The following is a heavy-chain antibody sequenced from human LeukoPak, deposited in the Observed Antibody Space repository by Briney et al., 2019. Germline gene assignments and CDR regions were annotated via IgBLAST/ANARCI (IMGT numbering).Heavy chain of an antibody. J-gene: IGHJ4*02. D-gene: IGHD6-19*01. Sequence: GGSLRLSCAASGFTFSSYSMNWVRQAPGKGLEWISYISSSSSTIYYADSAKGRFTISRDNAKNSLYLQMNSLRAADTAVYYCATTAGIAVAGYFDYWGQGTLVTVSS. CDR2: ISSSSSTI. CDR1: GFTFSSYS. CDR3: ATTAGIAVAGYFDY. V-gene: IGHV3-48*04.